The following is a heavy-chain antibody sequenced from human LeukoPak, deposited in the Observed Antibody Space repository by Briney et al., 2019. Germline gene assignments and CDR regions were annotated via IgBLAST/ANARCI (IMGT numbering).Heavy chain of an antibody. Sequence: PGGSLRLSCAASGFTFSSYGMHWVRQAPGKGLEWVAFIRYDGSNKYYADSVKGRFTISRDNSKNTLYLQMNSLRAEDTAVYYCARLRFGSGKAGYYFDYWGQGTLVTVSS. J-gene: IGHJ4*02. D-gene: IGHD3-10*01. CDR1: GFTFSSYG. CDR3: ARLRFGSGKAGYYFDY. CDR2: IRYDGSNK. V-gene: IGHV3-30*02.